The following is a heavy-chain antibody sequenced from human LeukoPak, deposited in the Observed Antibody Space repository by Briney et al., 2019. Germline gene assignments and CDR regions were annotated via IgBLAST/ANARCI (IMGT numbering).Heavy chain of an antibody. CDR3: ARDPRPGYDKGGLDY. CDR2: ISSSSSYI. CDR1: GFTFSSYS. D-gene: IGHD6-13*01. V-gene: IGHV3-21*01. Sequence: PGGSLRLSCAASGFTFSSYSMNWVRQAPGKGLEWVSSISSSSSYIYYADSVKGRFTISRDNAKNSLYLQMNSLRAEDTAVYYCARDPRPGYDKGGLDYWGQGTLVPVSS. J-gene: IGHJ4*02.